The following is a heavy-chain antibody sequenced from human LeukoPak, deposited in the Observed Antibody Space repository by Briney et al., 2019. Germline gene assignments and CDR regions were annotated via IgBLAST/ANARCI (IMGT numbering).Heavy chain of an antibody. V-gene: IGHV3-7*01. D-gene: IGHD1-26*01. CDR1: RFTFNKYW. J-gene: IGHJ4*02. Sequence: PGGSLRLSCAASRFTFNKYWMSWVRQAPGKGLEWVANIKQDGSEKYYVDSVKGRFTISRDNAKNSLYLQMNSLRAEDTAVYYCARIVGATIHAGYFDYWGQGTLVTVSS. CDR2: IKQDGSEK. CDR3: ARIVGATIHAGYFDY.